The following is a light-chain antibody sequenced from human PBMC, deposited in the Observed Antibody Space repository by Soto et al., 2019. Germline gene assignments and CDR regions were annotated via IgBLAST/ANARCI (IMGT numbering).Light chain of an antibody. V-gene: IGKV1-6*01. J-gene: IGKJ2*01. CDR3: LQDYIYPDT. CDR1: QGIRND. Sequence: AIQMTQSPSSLSVSVGDRVTITCRASQGIRNDLVWYQQKPGKAPKLLIYGTSNLQSGVPSRFSGSGSGTDFTLTISSLQPEDFVIYYCLQDYIYPDTFGQGTKLEIK. CDR2: GTS.